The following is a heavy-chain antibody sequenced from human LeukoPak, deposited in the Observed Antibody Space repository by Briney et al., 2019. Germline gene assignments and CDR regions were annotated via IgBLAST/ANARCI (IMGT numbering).Heavy chain of an antibody. Sequence: SVKVSCKASGGTFSSYAISWVRQAPGQGLEWMGGIIPIFGTANYAQKFQGRVTITADESTSTAYMELSSLRSEDTAVYYCARGDSGYDVFDYWGQGTLVTVSS. J-gene: IGHJ4*02. D-gene: IGHD5-12*01. CDR3: ARGDSGYDVFDY. V-gene: IGHV1-69*13. CDR2: IIPIFGTA. CDR1: GGTFSSYA.